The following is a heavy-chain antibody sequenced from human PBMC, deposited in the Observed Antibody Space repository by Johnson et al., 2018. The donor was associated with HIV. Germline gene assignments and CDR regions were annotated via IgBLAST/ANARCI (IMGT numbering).Heavy chain of an antibody. CDR1: GFTFSSYV. Sequence: VQLVESGGGLVQSGGSLRLSCAASGFTFSSYVMSWVRQAPGKGLEWVSSITGSGGSTYYADSVKGRFTISRDNSKNTLYLQMNSLSTEDTAVYYCARDLTYYDFWSGYWWDAFDIWGQGTMVTVSS. J-gene: IGHJ3*02. D-gene: IGHD3-3*01. V-gene: IGHV3-23*04. CDR3: ARDLTYYDFWSGYWWDAFDI. CDR2: ITGSGGST.